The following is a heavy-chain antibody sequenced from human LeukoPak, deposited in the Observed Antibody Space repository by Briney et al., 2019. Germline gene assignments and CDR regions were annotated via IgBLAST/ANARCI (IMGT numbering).Heavy chain of an antibody. V-gene: IGHV4-31*03. CDR3: ARAGSGTDAFDI. Sequence: PSQTRSLTCTVSGGSISSGGYYWSWIRQHPGKGLEWIGYIYYSGSTYYNPSLKSRVTISVDRSKNQFSLKLSSVTAADTAVYYCARAGSGTDAFDIWGQGTMVTVSS. CDR2: IYYSGST. D-gene: IGHD3-10*01. CDR1: GGSISSGGYY. J-gene: IGHJ3*02.